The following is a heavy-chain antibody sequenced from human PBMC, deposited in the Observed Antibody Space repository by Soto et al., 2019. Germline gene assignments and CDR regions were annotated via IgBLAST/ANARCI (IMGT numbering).Heavy chain of an antibody. D-gene: IGHD2-15*01. CDR1: GGSFIDYC. CDR3: ARRCSGSRCYTSGAFDI. CDR2: INHSGST. V-gene: IGHV4-34*01. Sequence: SETLSLTCAVFGGSFIDYCWSWIRQPPGKGLEWIGEINHSGSTNYNPSLKSRATISVDASKNQFSLKLNSVTAADTAEYYCARRCSGSRCYTSGAFDIWGQGTMVTVSS. J-gene: IGHJ3*02.